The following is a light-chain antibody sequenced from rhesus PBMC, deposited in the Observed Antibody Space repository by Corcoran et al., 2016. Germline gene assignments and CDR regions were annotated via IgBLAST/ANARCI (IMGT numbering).Light chain of an antibody. CDR1: QGISDY. V-gene: IGKV1-36*02. Sequence: DIQMTQSPSSPSASVGDRVTITCRASQGISDYLSWYQQTPGKAPKRLIYAAASLESGVPSRFSGSGSGTEFTLTISSLRPEDFATYYCLQGYSTPFTFGPRTKLDLK. CDR2: AAA. CDR3: LQGYSTPFT. J-gene: IGKJ3*01.